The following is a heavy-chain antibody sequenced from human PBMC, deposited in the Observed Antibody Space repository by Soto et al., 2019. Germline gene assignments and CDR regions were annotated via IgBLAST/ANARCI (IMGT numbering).Heavy chain of an antibody. Sequence: CIRHAPGKGPEWLSYISSDESTVFYADSVKGRFTTSRDNAKNSVYLQMNSLRAEDTAVYYCATLTAPSDYWGQGSLVTVPS. CDR3: ATLTAPSDY. D-gene: IGHD2-21*02. V-gene: IGHV3-11*01. J-gene: IGHJ4*02. CDR2: ISSDESTV.